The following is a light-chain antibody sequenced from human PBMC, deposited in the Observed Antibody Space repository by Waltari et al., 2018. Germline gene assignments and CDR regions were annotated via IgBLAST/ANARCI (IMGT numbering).Light chain of an antibody. CDR3: QQRKNWPVT. J-gene: IGKJ4*01. V-gene: IGKV3-11*01. Sequence: EIVLTQSPASLSLSPGERATLPCRASQPVQNYLAWYQQKPGQAPRLLIYDTFARASGIPDRFSGSGSGTDFTLTISSLDPEDFAVYYCQQRKNWPVTFGGGTKVDLK. CDR2: DTF. CDR1: QPVQNY.